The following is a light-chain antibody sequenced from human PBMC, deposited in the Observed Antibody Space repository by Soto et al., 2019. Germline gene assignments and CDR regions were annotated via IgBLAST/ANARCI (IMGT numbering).Light chain of an antibody. CDR2: EVS. V-gene: IGLV2-18*02. Sequence: QLVLTQPPSVSGSPGQSVTISCTGTSSDVGNYNRVSWYQQPPGTAPKVIIYEVSNRPSGVPDRFSGSKSGNTASLTISGLQAEDEADYYCSSYTSSSTYVFGTGTKLTVL. J-gene: IGLJ1*01. CDR3: SSYTSSSTYV. CDR1: SSDVGNYNR.